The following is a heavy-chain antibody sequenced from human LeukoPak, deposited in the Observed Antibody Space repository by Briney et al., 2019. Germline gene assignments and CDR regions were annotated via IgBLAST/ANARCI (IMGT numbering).Heavy chain of an antibody. CDR3: AREWDPGAFDI. V-gene: IGHV4-4*07. CDR2: IYTSGST. J-gene: IGHJ3*02. Sequence: PSETLSLTCTVSGGSISSYYWSWIRQPAGKGLEWIGRIYTSGSTNYNPSLKSRVTISVDKSKNQFSLKLSSVTAADTAVYYCAREWDPGAFDIWGQGTMVTVSS. CDR1: GGSISSYY. D-gene: IGHD1-26*01.